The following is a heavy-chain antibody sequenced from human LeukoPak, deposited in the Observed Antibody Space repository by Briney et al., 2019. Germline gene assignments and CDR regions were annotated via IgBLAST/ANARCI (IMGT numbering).Heavy chain of an antibody. CDR1: GFTFSSYA. CDR3: AKGNGYSYGRYYFDY. V-gene: IGHV3-23*01. CDR2: ITASGGNT. D-gene: IGHD5-18*01. J-gene: IGHJ4*02. Sequence: PGGSLRLSCAASGFTFSSYAMGWVRPAPGKGLEWVSAITASGGNTYYADSVKGRFTISRDNSTNTLYLQVNSLRAEDAAVYYCAKGNGYSYGRYYFDYWGQGTLVTVSS.